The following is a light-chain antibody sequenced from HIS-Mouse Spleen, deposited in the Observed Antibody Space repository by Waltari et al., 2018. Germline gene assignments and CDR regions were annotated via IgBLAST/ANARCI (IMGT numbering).Light chain of an antibody. CDR1: QSVSSSY. CDR3: QQYGSSPPWT. J-gene: IGKJ1*01. Sequence: EIVLTQSPGTLSLSPGERATLSCRASQSVSSSYLAWYQQKPGQAPRRLIYGASSRATCIPDRFSGSGSGTDFTLTISRLEPEDFAVYYCQQYGSSPPWTFGQGTKVEIK. V-gene: IGKV3-20*01. CDR2: GAS.